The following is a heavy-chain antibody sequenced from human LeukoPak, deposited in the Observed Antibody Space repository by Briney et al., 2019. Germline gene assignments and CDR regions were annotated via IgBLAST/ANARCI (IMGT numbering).Heavy chain of an antibody. Sequence: SETLSLTCTVSGGSISSGGYYWSWIRQHPGKGLEWIGYIYYSGSTYYNPSLESRVTISVDTSKNQFSLKLSSVTAADTAVYYCARDEAVTGTGTFDYWGQGTLVTVSS. CDR3: ARDEAVTGTGTFDY. J-gene: IGHJ4*02. D-gene: IGHD1-20*01. CDR1: GGSISSGGYY. V-gene: IGHV4-31*03. CDR2: IYYSGST.